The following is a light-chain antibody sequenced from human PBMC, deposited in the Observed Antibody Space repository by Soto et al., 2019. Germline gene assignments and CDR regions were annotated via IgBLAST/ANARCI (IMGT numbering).Light chain of an antibody. Sequence: EIVLTQSPGTLSLSPGERATLSCRASQSGSSSYLAWYQQKPGQAPRLLIYGASSRATGIPDRFSGSVSVTDFTLIIIRLEPEDFAVYYWQQYGSSPITFGLGTRVEIK. CDR3: QQYGSSPIT. V-gene: IGKV3-20*01. J-gene: IGKJ5*01. CDR1: QSGSSSY. CDR2: GAS.